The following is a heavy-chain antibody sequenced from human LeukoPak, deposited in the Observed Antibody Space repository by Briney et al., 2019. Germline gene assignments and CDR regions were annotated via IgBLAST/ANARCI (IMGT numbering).Heavy chain of an antibody. CDR3: ARVLAYCSSTSCHDY. J-gene: IGHJ4*02. D-gene: IGHD2-2*01. CDR2: ISAYNGNT. Sequence: ASVKVSCKDSGYTFTNYGVSWVRQAPGQGLEWMGWISAYNGNTDYAQKLQGRVTMTTDTSTSTAYMELRSLRSDDTAVYYCARVLAYCSSTSCHDYWGQGTLVTVYS. V-gene: IGHV1-18*01. CDR1: GYTFTNYG.